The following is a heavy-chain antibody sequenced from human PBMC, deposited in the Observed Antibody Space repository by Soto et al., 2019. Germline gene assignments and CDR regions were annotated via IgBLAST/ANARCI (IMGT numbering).Heavy chain of an antibody. Sequence: QVQLVQSGAEVKKPGASVKVSCKTSGYTFTNYGISWVRQAPGQGLEWMGWISGYNGNTNYAQKLQGRVTMTTDTSPRTAYMRLRSLRYDDTAVYYCARGSGWEFDYWGQGTLVTVSS. CDR3: ARGSGWEFDY. V-gene: IGHV1-18*01. CDR2: ISGYNGNT. D-gene: IGHD6-19*01. CDR1: GYTFTNYG. J-gene: IGHJ4*02.